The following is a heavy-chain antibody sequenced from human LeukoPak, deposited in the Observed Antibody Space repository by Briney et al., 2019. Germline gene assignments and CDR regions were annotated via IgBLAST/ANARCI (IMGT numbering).Heavy chain of an antibody. CDR1: GYSISSGYY. CDR3: AITLRTYYYDSSGPEGYFDY. J-gene: IGHJ4*02. CDR2: IYHSGST. D-gene: IGHD3-22*01. Sequence: SETLSLTCTVSGYSISSGYYWGWIRQPPGKGLEWIGSIYHSGSTNYNPSLKSRVTISVDKSKNQFSLKLSSVTAADTAVYYRAITLRTYYYDSSGPEGYFDYRGQGTLVTVSS. V-gene: IGHV4-38-2*02.